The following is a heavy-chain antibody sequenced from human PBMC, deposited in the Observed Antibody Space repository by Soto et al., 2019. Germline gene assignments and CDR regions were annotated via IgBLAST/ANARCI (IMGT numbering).Heavy chain of an antibody. CDR2: IWYDGSNK. V-gene: IGHV3-33*01. D-gene: IGHD2-2*01. CDR1: GFTFSSYG. Sequence: GGSLRLSCAASGFTFSSYGMHWVRQAPGKGLEWVAVIWYDGSNKYYADSVKGRFTISRDNSKNTLYLQMNSLRAEDTAVYYCARSSPLKAYYYGMDVWGQGTTVTVSS. CDR3: ARSSPLKAYYYGMDV. J-gene: IGHJ6*02.